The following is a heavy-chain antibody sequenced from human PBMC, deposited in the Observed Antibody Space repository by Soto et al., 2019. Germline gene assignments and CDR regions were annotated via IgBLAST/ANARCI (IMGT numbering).Heavy chain of an antibody. V-gene: IGHV4-59*01. Sequence: SETLSLTCTVSGGSISSYYWSWIRQPPGKGLEWIGYIYYSGSTNYNPSLKSRVTISVDTSKNQFSLKLSSVTAADTAVYYCAREFRKEYYYYMDVWGKGTTVTVSS. J-gene: IGHJ6*03. CDR1: GGSISSYY. D-gene: IGHD3-10*01. CDR3: AREFRKEYYYYMDV. CDR2: IYYSGST.